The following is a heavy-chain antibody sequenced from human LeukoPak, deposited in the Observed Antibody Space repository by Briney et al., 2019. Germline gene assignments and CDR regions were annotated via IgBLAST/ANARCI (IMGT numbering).Heavy chain of an antibody. Sequence: ASVKVSCKTSGYTFTSDDINWVRQAPGQGLQWMGWISPNTSDTTYAQNFQGRVTMTTDTSINTVYLELTTLTSDDTALYYCARGWQIISSGGFVDPWGQGTLVTVSS. CDR3: ARGWQIISSGGFVDP. CDR2: ISPNTSDT. J-gene: IGHJ5*01. CDR1: GYTFTSDD. D-gene: IGHD6-6*01. V-gene: IGHV1-8*01.